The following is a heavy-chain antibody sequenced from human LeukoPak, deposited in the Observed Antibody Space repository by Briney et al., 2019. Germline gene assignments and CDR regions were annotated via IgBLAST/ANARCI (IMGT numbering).Heavy chain of an antibody. CDR1: GGSISGYY. D-gene: IGHD4-11*01. Sequence: PSETLSLTCTVSGGSISGYYWSWIRQPPGKGLEWIGEINHSGSTNYNPSLKSRVTISVDTSKNQFSLKLSSVTAADTAVYYCARGYSNWDYWGQGTLVTVSS. CDR3: ARGYSNWDY. CDR2: INHSGST. V-gene: IGHV4-34*01. J-gene: IGHJ4*02.